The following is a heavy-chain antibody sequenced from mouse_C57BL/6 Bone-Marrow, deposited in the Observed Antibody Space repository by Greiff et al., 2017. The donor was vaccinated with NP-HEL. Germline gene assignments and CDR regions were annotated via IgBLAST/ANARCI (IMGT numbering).Heavy chain of an antibody. D-gene: IGHD1-1*01. V-gene: IGHV1-54*01. CDR1: GYAFTNYL. Sequence: QVQLKESGAELVRPGTSVKVSCKASGYAFTNYLIEWVKQRPGQGLEWIGVINPGSGGTNYNEKFKGKATLTADKSSSTAYMQLSSLTSEDSAVYFCARWGFYYYGSSWYFDVWGTGTTVTVSS. J-gene: IGHJ1*03. CDR3: ARWGFYYYGSSWYFDV. CDR2: INPGSGGT.